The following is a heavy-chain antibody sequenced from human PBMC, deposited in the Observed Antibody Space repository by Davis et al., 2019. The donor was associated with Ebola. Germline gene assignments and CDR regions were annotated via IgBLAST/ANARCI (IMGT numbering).Heavy chain of an antibody. J-gene: IGHJ4*02. CDR2: IKSSADGGTT. CDR1: GFTFDDAW. CDR3: TTGPSDDDILTGYYIKASYFDY. Sequence: PGGSLRLSCAASGFTFDDAWMNWVRQAPGKGLEWIGHIKSSADGGTTDYAAPVKGRFTISRDDSRKTVYLQMNSLRTEDTAVYYCTTGPSDDDILTGYYIKASYFDYWGQGTLVTVSS. V-gene: IGHV3-15*07. D-gene: IGHD3-9*01.